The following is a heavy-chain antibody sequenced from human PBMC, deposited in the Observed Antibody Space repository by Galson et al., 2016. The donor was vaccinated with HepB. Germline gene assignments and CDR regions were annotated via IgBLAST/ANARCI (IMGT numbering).Heavy chain of an antibody. Sequence: SLRLSCAASGFTFSTYGMHWVRQAPGKGLEWVAVISNDGSTTYYGDSVKGRFTISRDNSKNTVYLQLNNLRAEDAAIYYCARDPGWFGEPYYRMWWFDPWGQGALVTVSS. CDR2: ISNDGSTT. V-gene: IGHV3-30*03. J-gene: IGHJ5*02. CDR1: GFTFSTYG. CDR3: ARDPGWFGEPYYRMWWFDP. D-gene: IGHD3-10*01.